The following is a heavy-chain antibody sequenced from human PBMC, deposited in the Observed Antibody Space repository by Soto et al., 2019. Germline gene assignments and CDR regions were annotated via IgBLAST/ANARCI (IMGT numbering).Heavy chain of an antibody. D-gene: IGHD3-9*01. Sequence: SETLSLTCTVSGGSISSGGYYWSWIRQPPGKGLEWIGYIYLTGSTYYNPSLKSRVTISVDRSKNQFSLELSSVTAADTAVYYCARGAEVAIFSNFDNWGQGTLVTVSS. CDR1: GGSISSGGYY. J-gene: IGHJ4*02. CDR2: IYLTGST. V-gene: IGHV4-30-2*01. CDR3: ARGAEVAIFSNFDN.